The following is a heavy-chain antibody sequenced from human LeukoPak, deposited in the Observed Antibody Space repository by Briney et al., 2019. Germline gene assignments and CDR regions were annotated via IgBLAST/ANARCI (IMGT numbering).Heavy chain of an antibody. V-gene: IGHV4-34*01. J-gene: IGHJ2*01. D-gene: IGHD5-24*01. CDR2: INHSGST. Sequence: SETLSLTCAVYGGSFSGDYWSWIRQPPGKGLEWIGEINHSGSTNYNPSLKSRVTISVDTSKNQFSLKLSSVTAADTAVYYCARSKRWLLYWYFDLWGRGTLVTVSS. CDR3: ARSKRWLLYWYFDL. CDR1: GGSFSGDY.